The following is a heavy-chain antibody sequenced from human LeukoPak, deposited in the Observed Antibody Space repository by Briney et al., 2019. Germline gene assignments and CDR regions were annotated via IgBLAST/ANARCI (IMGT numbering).Heavy chain of an antibody. CDR3: AIIPRAAAGPSARSPFHY. CDR2: IWYDGSNK. J-gene: IGHJ4*02. Sequence: GGSLRLSCAASGFTFSSYGMHWVRQAPGKGLEWVAVIWYDGSNKYYADSVKGRFTISRDNAKNSLYLQMNSLRAEDTAVYYCAIIPRAAAGPSARSPFHYWGQGTLVTVSS. CDR1: GFTFSSYG. D-gene: IGHD6-13*01. V-gene: IGHV3-33*03.